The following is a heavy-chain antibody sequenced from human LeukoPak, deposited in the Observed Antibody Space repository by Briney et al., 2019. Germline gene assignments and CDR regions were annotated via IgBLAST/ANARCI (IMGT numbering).Heavy chain of an antibody. CDR2: ISYDGSNK. V-gene: IGHV3-30*03. J-gene: IGHJ4*02. CDR1: GFTFSSYG. D-gene: IGHD6-13*01. CDR3: VCQAAGTDFYFDY. Sequence: GRSLRLSCAASGFTFSSYGMHWVRQAPGKGLEWVAVISYDGSNKYYADSVKGRFTISRDNSKNSLYLQMNSLRAEDTALYYCVCQAAGTDFYFDYWGQGTLVTVSS.